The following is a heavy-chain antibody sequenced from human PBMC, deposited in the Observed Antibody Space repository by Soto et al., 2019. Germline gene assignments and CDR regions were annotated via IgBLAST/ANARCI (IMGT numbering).Heavy chain of an antibody. Sequence: GGSLRLSCAASGFTFSSYAVSWVRQAPGKGLEWVSAISGSGGSTYYADSVKGRFTISRDNSKNTLYLQMNSLRAEDTAVYYCAKDYNSGFTGNYFDYWGQGTLVTVSS. D-gene: IGHD5-12*01. V-gene: IGHV3-23*01. CDR3: AKDYNSGFTGNYFDY. J-gene: IGHJ4*02. CDR1: GFTFSSYA. CDR2: ISGSGGST.